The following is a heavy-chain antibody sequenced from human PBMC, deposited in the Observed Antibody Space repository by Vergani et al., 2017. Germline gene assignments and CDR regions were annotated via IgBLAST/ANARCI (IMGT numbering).Heavy chain of an antibody. V-gene: IGHV4-59*01. CDR2: IYYSGST. CDR1: DGSISSYY. D-gene: IGHD6-13*01. CDR3: ARAYSSSWTRWYFDY. J-gene: IGHJ4*02. Sequence: QVQLQESGPGLVKPSETLSLTCTVSDGSISSYYWSWIRQPPGKGLEWIGYIYYSGSTNYNPSLKSRVTISVDTSKNQFSLKLSSVTAADTAVYYCARAYSSSWTRWYFDYWGQGTLVTVSS.